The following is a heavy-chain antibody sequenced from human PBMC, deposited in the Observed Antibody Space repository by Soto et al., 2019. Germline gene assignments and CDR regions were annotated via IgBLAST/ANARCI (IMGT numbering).Heavy chain of an antibody. CDR3: ARSTLIVATSRFDY. V-gene: IGHV1-69*02. CDR2: IIPILGIA. CDR1: GGTFSSYT. J-gene: IGHJ4*02. Sequence: SVKVSCKASGGTFSSYTISWVRQAPGQRLEWMGRIIPILGIANYAQKFQGRVTITADKSTSTAYMELSSLRSEDTSVYYCARSTLIVATSRFDYWGQGPLVTVSS. D-gene: IGHD5-12*01.